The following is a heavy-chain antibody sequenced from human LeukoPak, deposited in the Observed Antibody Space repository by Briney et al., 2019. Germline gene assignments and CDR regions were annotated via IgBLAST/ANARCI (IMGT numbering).Heavy chain of an antibody. D-gene: IGHD3-10*01. J-gene: IGHJ4*02. V-gene: IGHV3-74*01. CDR1: GFTFSSHW. CDR2: INSDGSST. CDR3: ARGPPYGSGSYYPGDY. Sequence: GESLKISCAASGFTFSSHWMHWVRQAPGKGLVWVSRINSDGSSTSYADSVKGRFTISRDNAKNTLYLQMNSLRAEDTAVYYCARGPPYGSGSYYPGDYWGQGTLVTVSS.